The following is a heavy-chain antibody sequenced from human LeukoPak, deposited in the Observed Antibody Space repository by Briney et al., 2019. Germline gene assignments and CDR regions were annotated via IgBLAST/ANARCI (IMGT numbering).Heavy chain of an antibody. V-gene: IGHV3-21*01. D-gene: IGHD4-11*01. J-gene: IGHJ5*02. CDR1: GFTFSSYW. CDR3: ARDAPVTAGPFDP. CDR2: ISSSSSYI. Sequence: GGSLRLSCAASGFTFSSYWMHWVRQAPGKGLEWVSSISSSSSYIYYADSVKGRFTISRDNAKNSLYLQMNSLRAEDTAVYYCARDAPVTAGPFDPWGQGTLVTVSS.